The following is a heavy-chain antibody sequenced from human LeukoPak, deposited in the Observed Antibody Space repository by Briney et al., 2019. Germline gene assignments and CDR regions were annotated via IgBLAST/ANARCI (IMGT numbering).Heavy chain of an antibody. D-gene: IGHD3-22*01. Sequence: ASVKVSCRASGYTFTSYGISWVRQAPGQGLEWMGWISAYNGNTNYAQKLQGRVTMTTDTSTSTAYMELRSLRSDDTAVYYCARSGFGPYYYDSSGYWADYWGQGTLVTVSS. CDR2: ISAYNGNT. CDR1: GYTFTSYG. V-gene: IGHV1-18*01. J-gene: IGHJ4*02. CDR3: ARSGFGPYYYDSSGYWADY.